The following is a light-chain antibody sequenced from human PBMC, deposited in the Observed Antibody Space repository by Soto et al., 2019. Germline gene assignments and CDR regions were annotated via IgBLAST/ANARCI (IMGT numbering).Light chain of an antibody. V-gene: IGKV3-11*01. CDR1: QSVSSY. CDR3: QQRSNWPPLT. J-gene: IGKJ4*01. CDR2: DAS. Sequence: EIVLTQSPATLSLSPLERSTLSFSSRQSVSSYLAWYQQKPGQAPRLLIYDASNRATGIPARFSGSGSGTDFTLTISSLEPEDFAVYYCQQRSNWPPLTFGGGTKVDIK.